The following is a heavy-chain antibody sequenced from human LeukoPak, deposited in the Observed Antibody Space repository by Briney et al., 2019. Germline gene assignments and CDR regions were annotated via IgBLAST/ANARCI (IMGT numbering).Heavy chain of an antibody. J-gene: IGHJ4*02. CDR3: VGYSSSFDY. CDR2: ISYDGSNK. Sequence: GRSLRLSCAASGFTFSSYGMHWVRQAPGKGLEWVAVISYDGSNKYYADSVKGRFTISRDNSKNTLYLQMNSLRAEDTAVYYCVGYSSSFDYWGQGTLVTVSS. D-gene: IGHD3-22*01. V-gene: IGHV3-30*03. CDR1: GFTFSSYG.